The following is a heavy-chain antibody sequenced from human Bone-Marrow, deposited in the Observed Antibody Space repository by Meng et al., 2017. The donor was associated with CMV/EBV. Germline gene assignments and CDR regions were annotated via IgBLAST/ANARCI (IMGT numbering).Heavy chain of an antibody. D-gene: IGHD1-26*01. J-gene: IGHJ3*02. V-gene: IGHV1-69*05. CDR3: ARGKLGGRGAFDI. CDR1: GGTFSSYA. CDR2: IIPIFGTA. Sequence: SVKVSCKASGGTFSSYAISWVRQAPGQGLEWMGGIIPIFGTANYAQKFQGRVTITTDESTSTAYMELSSLRSEDTAVYYCARGKLGGRGAFDIWGQGTMVTVSS.